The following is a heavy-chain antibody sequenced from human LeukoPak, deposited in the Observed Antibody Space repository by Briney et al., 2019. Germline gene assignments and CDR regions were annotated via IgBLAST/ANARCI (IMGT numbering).Heavy chain of an antibody. CDR2: INPSSGGT. CDR1: GYTFTGYY. V-gene: IGHV1-2*02. D-gene: IGHD2-21*01. Sequence: ASVKVTCKASGYTFTGYYVHWVRQAPGQGLEWMGWINPSSGGTNYAQKFQGRVTMTRDTSISTAYLELSRLRSDDTAVYYCARSYRGRRFDYWGQGTLVTVSS. J-gene: IGHJ4*02. CDR3: ARSYRGRRFDY.